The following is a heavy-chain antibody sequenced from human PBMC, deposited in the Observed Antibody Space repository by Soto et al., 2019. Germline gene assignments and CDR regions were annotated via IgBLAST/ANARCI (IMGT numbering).Heavy chain of an antibody. J-gene: IGHJ4*02. V-gene: IGHV3-64D*06. CDR1: GFTFSSYA. CDR3: VKDFYYGSGSYYNPSSFDY. CDR2: ISSNGGST. D-gene: IGHD3-10*01. Sequence: GGSLRLSCSASGFTFSSYAMHWVRQAPGKGLEYVSAISSNGGSTYYADSVKGRFTISRDNSKNTLYLQMSSLRAEDTAVYYCVKDFYYGSGSYYNPSSFDYWGQGTLVTVSS.